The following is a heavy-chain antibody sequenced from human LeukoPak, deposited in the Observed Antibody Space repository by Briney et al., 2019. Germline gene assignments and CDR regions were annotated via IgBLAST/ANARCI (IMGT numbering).Heavy chain of an antibody. CDR1: GGSISSYY. CDR3: ARHCSGDNCYFYGMDV. Sequence: SETLSLTCTVSGGSISSYYWSWIRQPPGKGLEWIGYIYYTGNTNYNPSLKSRVTISIDTSKNQISLKLSSVTAADRAVYYCARHCSGDNCYFYGMDVWGQGTTVTVSS. CDR2: IYYTGNT. D-gene: IGHD2-15*01. J-gene: IGHJ6*02. V-gene: IGHV4-59*08.